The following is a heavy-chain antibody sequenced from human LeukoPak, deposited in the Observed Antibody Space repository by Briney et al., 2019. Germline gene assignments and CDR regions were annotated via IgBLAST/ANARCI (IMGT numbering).Heavy chain of an antibody. CDR2: ISGSGGAGT. CDR1: GFTFSSYA. CDR3: VKDRGGSPFYGMDV. V-gene: IGHV3-23*01. Sequence: GRSLRLSCAASGFTFSSYAMSWVRQAPGKGLERVSTISGSGGAGTYYADSVKGRFTISRDNSKNTLYLPMNSLRAEDTAVYYCVKDRGGSPFYGMDVWGQGTTVTVSS. J-gene: IGHJ6*02. D-gene: IGHD1-26*01.